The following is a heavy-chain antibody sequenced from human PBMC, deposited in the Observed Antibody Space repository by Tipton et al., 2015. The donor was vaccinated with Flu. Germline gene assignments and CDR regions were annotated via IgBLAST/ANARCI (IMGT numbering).Heavy chain of an antibody. Sequence: GLVKPSETPSLTCAISGDSVSSNSAAWNWIRQSPSRGLEWLGRTYYRSKWYNDYAVPVKSRITINPDTSKNQFSLQLNSVTPEDTAVYYCARGTGYCSSTSCFHGMDVWGQGTTVTVSS. CDR1: GDSVSSNSAA. D-gene: IGHD2-2*01. CDR3: ARGTGYCSSTSCFHGMDV. J-gene: IGHJ6*02. CDR2: TYYRSKWYN. V-gene: IGHV6-1*01.